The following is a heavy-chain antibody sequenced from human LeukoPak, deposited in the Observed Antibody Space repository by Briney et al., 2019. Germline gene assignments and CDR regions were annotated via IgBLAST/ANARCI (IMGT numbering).Heavy chain of an antibody. Sequence: ASVKVSCKASRGTFSSYAISWVRQAPGQGLEWMGGIIPIFGTANYAQKFQGRVTITTDESTSTAYMELSSLRSEDTAVYYCARTDYYDSSGTLVLGNLFDYWGQGTLVTVCS. D-gene: IGHD3-22*01. CDR1: RGTFSSYA. J-gene: IGHJ4*02. CDR2: IIPIFGTA. CDR3: ARTDYYDSSGTLVLGNLFDY. V-gene: IGHV1-69*05.